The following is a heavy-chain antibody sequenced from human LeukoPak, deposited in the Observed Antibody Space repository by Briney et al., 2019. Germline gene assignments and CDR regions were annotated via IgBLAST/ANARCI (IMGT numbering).Heavy chain of an antibody. Sequence: SETLSLTCTVSGGSISSYYWSWIRQPPGKGLEWIGYIYYSGSTNYNPSLKSRVTISVDTSKNQFSLKLSSVTAADTAVYYCARADGNYYYYYGMDVWGQGTTVTVSS. CDR2: IYYSGST. CDR1: GGSISSYY. D-gene: IGHD1-1*01. J-gene: IGHJ6*02. CDR3: ARADGNYYYYYGMDV. V-gene: IGHV4-59*01.